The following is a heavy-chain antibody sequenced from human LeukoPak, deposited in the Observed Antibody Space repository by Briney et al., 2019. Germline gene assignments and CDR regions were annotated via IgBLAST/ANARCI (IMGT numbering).Heavy chain of an antibody. CDR2: ISSSSGTI. Sequence: RGSLRRSCAASGFIFRNHGMHWVRQAPGKGLEWVSYISSSSGTIYYADSVKGRFIISRDNAKNALFLQMNSLRDEDTAVYYCARGLVLAVWGQGTTVTVSS. CDR3: ARGLVLAV. J-gene: IGHJ6*02. D-gene: IGHD4/OR15-4a*01. CDR1: GFIFRNHG. V-gene: IGHV3-48*02.